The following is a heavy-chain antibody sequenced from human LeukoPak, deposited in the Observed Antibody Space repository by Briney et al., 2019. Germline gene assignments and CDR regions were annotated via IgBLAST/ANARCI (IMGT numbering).Heavy chain of an antibody. CDR3: ARESLPYGGNSFGHYYGMDV. D-gene: IGHD4-23*01. J-gene: IGHJ6*02. CDR1: EGTFTSYA. CDR2: IIPMLGTA. V-gene: IGHV1-69*13. Sequence: SVTVSFTASEGTFTSYAISWVRQAPGQGLEWMGQIIPMLGTASYAQRFQGRVTLTADESTSTAYMELSSLRSEDTAVYYCARESLPYGGNSFGHYYGMDVWGQGTTVTVSS.